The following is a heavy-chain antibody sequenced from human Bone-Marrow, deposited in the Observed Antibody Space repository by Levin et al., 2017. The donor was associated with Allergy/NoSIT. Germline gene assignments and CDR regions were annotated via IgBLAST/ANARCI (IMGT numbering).Heavy chain of an antibody. CDR3: AKGCSGARCFRPSGWFDP. V-gene: IGHV3-23*01. J-gene: IGHJ5*02. D-gene: IGHD2-15*01. CDR1: GFTFTSYA. Sequence: QPGGSLRLSCAASGFTFTSYAMTWVRQAPGKGLQWISTISNSGSETYYTGSVRGRFTVSRDNSKNMLYLQMNSLKDEDTAVYYCAKGCSGARCFRPSGWFDPWGQGTLVTVSS. CDR2: ISNSGSET.